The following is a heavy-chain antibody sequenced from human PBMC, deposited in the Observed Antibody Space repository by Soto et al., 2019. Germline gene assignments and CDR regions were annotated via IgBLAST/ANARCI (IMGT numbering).Heavy chain of an antibody. CDR1: GFTFSSYG. CDR2: ISYDGSNK. Sequence: QAQLVESGGGVFQPGRSLRLSCAASGFTFSSYGMHWVRQAPGKGLEWVAVISYDGSNKYYADSVKGRFTISRDKSKNRRYLQINSLRAEDTAVYYCAKDRVAGKGDAFDIWCQGTMVTVSS. J-gene: IGHJ3*02. CDR3: AKDRVAGKGDAFDI. V-gene: IGHV3-30*18. D-gene: IGHD6-19*01.